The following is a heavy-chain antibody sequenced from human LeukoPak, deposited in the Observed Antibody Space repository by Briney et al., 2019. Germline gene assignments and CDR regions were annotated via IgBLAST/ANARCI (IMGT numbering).Heavy chain of an antibody. D-gene: IGHD1-26*01. J-gene: IGHJ1*01. CDR2: IIPILGIA. V-gene: IGHV1-69*04. CDR3: AKVGLWELAEYFQH. CDR1: GGTFSSYA. Sequence: ASVKVSCKASGGTFSSYAISWVRQAPGQGLEWMGRIIPILGIANYAQKFQGRVTITADKSTSTAYMELSSLRSEDTAVYYCAKVGLWELAEYFQHWGQGTLVTVSS.